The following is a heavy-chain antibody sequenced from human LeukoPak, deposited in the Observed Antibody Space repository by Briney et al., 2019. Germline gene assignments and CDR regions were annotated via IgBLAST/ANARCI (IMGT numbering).Heavy chain of an antibody. Sequence: PGGSLRLSCVASGGNFRNYWMTWVRQAPGKGLEWGANIKHDGSEKQYADSVKGRFTISRDNGERSLFLQMNSLRTEDTAVYYCARDPYENGGYGAFDIWGQGTIVSVSS. V-gene: IGHV3-7*01. J-gene: IGHJ3*02. CDR2: IKHDGSEK. D-gene: IGHD3-22*01. CDR1: GGNFRNYW. CDR3: ARDPYENGGYGAFDI.